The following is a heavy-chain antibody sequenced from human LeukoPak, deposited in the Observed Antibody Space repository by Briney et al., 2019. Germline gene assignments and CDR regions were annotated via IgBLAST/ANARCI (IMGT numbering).Heavy chain of an antibody. CDR2: ISGSGGTT. CDR3: AKVSGGGLYYDGMDV. Sequence: GGSLRLSCAASGFAFSSNGMHWVRQAPGKGLEWVSVISGSGGTTYYADSVKGRFTISRDSSKSTLYLQMNSLRAEDTAVYYCAKVSGGGLYYDGMDVWGQGTTVTVSS. D-gene: IGHD1-14*01. V-gene: IGHV3-23*01. J-gene: IGHJ6*02. CDR1: GFAFSSNG.